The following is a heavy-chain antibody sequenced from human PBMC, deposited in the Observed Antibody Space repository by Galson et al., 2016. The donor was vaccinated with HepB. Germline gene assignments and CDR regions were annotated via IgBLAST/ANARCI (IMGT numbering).Heavy chain of an antibody. D-gene: IGHD3-10*01. CDR1: GFTFKEYW. CDR3: VRSFGRGAFDY. Sequence: SLRLSCAASGFTFKEYWMSWVRQSPGKGLQWVANINKDGSVKYYVDSVRGRFTISRDNAETSVFLQLDSLTSDDTALYFCVRSFGRGAFDYWGQGTLLTVSS. CDR2: INKDGSVK. J-gene: IGHJ4*02. V-gene: IGHV3-7*01.